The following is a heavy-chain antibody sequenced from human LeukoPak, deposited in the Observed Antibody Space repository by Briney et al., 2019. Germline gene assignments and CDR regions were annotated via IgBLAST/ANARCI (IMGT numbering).Heavy chain of an antibody. D-gene: IGHD3-3*01. J-gene: IGHJ4*02. Sequence: ASVKVSCKASGYTFTSYGISWVRQAPGQGLEWMGWISAYNGNTNYAQKLQGRVTMTTDTSTSTAYMELRSLRSDDTAVYYCARENTYDFWSGYPHWGQGTLVTVSS. CDR3: ARENTYDFWSGYPH. CDR1: GYTFTSYG. CDR2: ISAYNGNT. V-gene: IGHV1-18*01.